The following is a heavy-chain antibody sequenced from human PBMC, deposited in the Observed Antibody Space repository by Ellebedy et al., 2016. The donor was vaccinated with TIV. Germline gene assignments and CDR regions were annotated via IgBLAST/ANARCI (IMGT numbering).Heavy chain of an antibody. D-gene: IGHD1-1*01. Sequence: GGSLRLSXAASGFTFSSYVLSWVRQAPGKGLEWVSAISGSGDNTYYADSVRGRFTISRDNSKNTLYLQMNSLRAEDTAVYYCAKDWNFNAFDIWGQGTMVTVSS. J-gene: IGHJ3*02. CDR1: GFTFSSYV. V-gene: IGHV3-23*01. CDR3: AKDWNFNAFDI. CDR2: ISGSGDNT.